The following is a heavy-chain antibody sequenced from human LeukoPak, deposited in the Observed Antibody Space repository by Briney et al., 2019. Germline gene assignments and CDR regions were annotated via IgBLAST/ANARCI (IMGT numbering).Heavy chain of an antibody. CDR2: ISDTSSKM. D-gene: IGHD6-19*01. Sequence: GGSLRLSCAASGFTFSSYTLTWVRQAPGKGLEWVSSISDTSSKMFYADSVKGRFTISRDNSKNTLYLQMNSLRAEDTAVYYCAKGGAVAGYYYYGMDVWGQGTTVTVSS. CDR1: GFTFSSYT. CDR3: AKGGAVAGYYYYGMDV. V-gene: IGHV3-23*01. J-gene: IGHJ6*02.